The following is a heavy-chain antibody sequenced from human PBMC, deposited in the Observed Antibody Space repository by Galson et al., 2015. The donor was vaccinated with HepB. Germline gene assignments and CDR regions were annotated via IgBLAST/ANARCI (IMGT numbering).Heavy chain of an antibody. CDR2: ISYDGSNK. CDR1: GFTLSSTW. D-gene: IGHD6-6*01. V-gene: IGHV3-30-3*01. CDR3: ARDRGYSSSSAGGMDV. J-gene: IGHJ6*02. Sequence: SLRLSCAASGFTLSSTWMHWVRQAPGKGLEWVAVISYDGSNKYYADSVKGRFTISRDNSKNTLYLQMNSLRAEDTAVYYCARDRGYSSSSAGGMDVWGQGTTVTVSS.